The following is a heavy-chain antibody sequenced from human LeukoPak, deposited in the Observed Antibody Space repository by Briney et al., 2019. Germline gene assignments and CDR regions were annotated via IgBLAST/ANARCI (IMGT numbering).Heavy chain of an antibody. CDR3: ARGRASWDIVVVPAGWSWFDP. V-gene: IGHV4-34*01. CDR1: GGPFSGYY. CDR2: INHSGST. D-gene: IGHD2-2*01. Sequence: PSETLSLTCAVYGGPFSGYYWSWIRQPPGKGLEWIGEINHSGSTNYNPSLKSRVTISVDTSKNQFSLKLSSVTAADTAVYYCARGRASWDIVVVPAGWSWFDPWGQGTLVTVSS. J-gene: IGHJ5*02.